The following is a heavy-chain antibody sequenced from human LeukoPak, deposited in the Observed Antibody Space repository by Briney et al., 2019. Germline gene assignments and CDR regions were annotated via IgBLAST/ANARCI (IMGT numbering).Heavy chain of an antibody. Sequence: SETLSLTCAVYGGSFSGYYWSWIRQPPGRGLEWIGEINHSGSTNYNPSLKSRVTISVDTSKNQFSLKLSSVTAADTAVYYCARVVDLGSGTGGDYFDYWGQGTLVTVSS. D-gene: IGHD1-26*01. CDR3: ARVVDLGSGTGGDYFDY. CDR1: GGSFSGYY. J-gene: IGHJ4*02. V-gene: IGHV4-34*01. CDR2: INHSGST.